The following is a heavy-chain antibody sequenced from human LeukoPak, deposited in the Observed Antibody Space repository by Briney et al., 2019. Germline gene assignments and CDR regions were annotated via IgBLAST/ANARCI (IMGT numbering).Heavy chain of an antibody. V-gene: IGHV3-49*04. CDR3: PPYSSSPYFQH. D-gene: IGHD6-6*01. CDR2: IRSKAYGGTT. Sequence: TGRSLRLSCTASGFTLGDYAMGWVRQAPGKGLEWVGFIRSKAYGGTTVYAASVKGRFTISRDDTKSIAYLQMNSLKTEDTAVYYCPPYSSSPYFQHWGQGTLVTVSS. CDR1: GFTLGDYA. J-gene: IGHJ1*01.